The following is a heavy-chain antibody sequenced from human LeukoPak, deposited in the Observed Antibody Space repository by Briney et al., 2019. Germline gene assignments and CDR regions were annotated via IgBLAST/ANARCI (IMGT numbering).Heavy chain of an antibody. V-gene: IGHV4-39*01. Sequence: PSETLSLTCTVSGGSISSSSYYWGWIRQPPGKGLEWIGSIYYSGSTYYNPSLKSRVTISVDTSKNQFSLKLSSVTAADTAVYYCARHPARYCTNGVCHRPLWGQGTLVTVSS. CDR2: IYYSGST. J-gene: IGHJ4*02. CDR3: ARHPARYCTNGVCHRPL. CDR1: GGSISSSSYY. D-gene: IGHD2-8*01.